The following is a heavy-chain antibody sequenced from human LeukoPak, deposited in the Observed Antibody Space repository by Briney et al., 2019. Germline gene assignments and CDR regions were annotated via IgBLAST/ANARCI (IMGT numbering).Heavy chain of an antibody. CDR1: GFTFSSYG. CDR2: IYSGGST. CDR3: ARDATIAAAGTDAFDI. D-gene: IGHD6-13*01. V-gene: IGHV3-66*01. J-gene: IGHJ3*02. Sequence: PGGSLRLSCAASGFTFSSYGMNWVRQAPGKGLEWVSVIYSGGSTYYADSVKGRFTISRDNSKNTLYLQMNSLRAEDTAVYYCARDATIAAAGTDAFDIWGQGTMVTVSS.